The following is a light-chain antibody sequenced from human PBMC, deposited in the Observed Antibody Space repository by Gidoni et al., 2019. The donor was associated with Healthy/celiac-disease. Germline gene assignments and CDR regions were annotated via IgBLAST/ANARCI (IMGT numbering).Light chain of an antibody. CDR2: DAS. CDR1: QSISSW. Sequence: DIQMTQSPSTLSASVGDRVTITCRASQSISSWLAWYQQKPGKAPKLLLYDASSLESGVPSRFSGSGSGTEFTLTISSLQPDDFATYYCQQYNRYSPWYTFGQGTKLEIK. CDR3: QQYNRYSPWYT. V-gene: IGKV1-5*01. J-gene: IGKJ2*01.